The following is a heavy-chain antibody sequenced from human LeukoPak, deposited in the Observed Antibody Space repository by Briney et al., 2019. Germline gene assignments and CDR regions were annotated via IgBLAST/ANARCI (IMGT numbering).Heavy chain of an antibody. CDR3: AKDTKLYGSGSYYFDY. CDR2: ISGSGGST. V-gene: IGHV3-23*01. Sequence: GGSLRLSCAASGFTFSSYAMSWVRQAPGKGLEWVSAISGSGGSTYYADSVKGRFTISRDNSKNTLYLQMNSLRAEDTAVYYCAKDTKLYGSGSYYFDYWGQGTLVTVSS. CDR1: GFTFSSYA. D-gene: IGHD3-10*01. J-gene: IGHJ4*02.